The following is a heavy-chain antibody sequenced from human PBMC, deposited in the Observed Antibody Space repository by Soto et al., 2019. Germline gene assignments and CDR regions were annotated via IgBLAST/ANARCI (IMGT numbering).Heavy chain of an antibody. Sequence: SETLSLTCSVSGGSVSSGSYYWSWIRQPPGKGLEWIGYIYYSGSTNYSPSLKSRVTISVDTSKNQFSLKLSSVTAADTAVYYCARYSYYDILTGSYEPRDYGMDVWGQGTTVTVSS. CDR3: ARYSYYDILTGSYEPRDYGMDV. CDR2: IYYSGST. CDR1: GGSVSSGSYY. D-gene: IGHD3-9*01. V-gene: IGHV4-61*01. J-gene: IGHJ6*02.